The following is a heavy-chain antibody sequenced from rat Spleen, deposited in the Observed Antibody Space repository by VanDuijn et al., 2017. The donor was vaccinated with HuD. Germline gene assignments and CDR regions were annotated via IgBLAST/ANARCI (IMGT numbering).Heavy chain of an antibody. J-gene: IGHJ2*01. Sequence: EVQLVESDGGLVQPGRSMKLSCVTSGFTFNNYWMTWIRQAPGKGLEWVATIIYDGSRTFYRDSGKGRFTISRDNAKSTLYLQLDSLRSEDTATYYCTRHGSSDYGWYFDYWGQGVLVTVSS. D-gene: IGHD1-11*01. CDR3: TRHGSSDYGWYFDY. CDR2: IIYDGSRT. V-gene: IGHV5-29*01. CDR1: GFTFNNYW.